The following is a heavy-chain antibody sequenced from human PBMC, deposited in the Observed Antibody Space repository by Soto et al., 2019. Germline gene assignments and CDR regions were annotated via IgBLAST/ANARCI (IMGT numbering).Heavy chain of an antibody. CDR3: ARDLAWKRGKVGRYYYGMDV. V-gene: IGHV3-11*06. D-gene: IGHD1-1*01. CDR1: GFIFSDYY. J-gene: IGHJ6*02. CDR2: ISTRSTYT. Sequence: GGSLRLSCAASGFIFSDYYMSWVRQTPGKGLEWISYISTRSTYTNYADSVKGRFTISRDNTKTSLYLQMDSLRVEDTAVYYCARDLAWKRGKVGRYYYGMDVWGQGTTVTVSS.